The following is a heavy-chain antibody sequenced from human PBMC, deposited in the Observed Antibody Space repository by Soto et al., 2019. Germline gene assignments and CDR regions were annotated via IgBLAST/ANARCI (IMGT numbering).Heavy chain of an antibody. Sequence: QMQLVQSGPEVKKPGTSVKVSCKASGFTFTSSAMQWVRQARGQRLEWIGWIVVGSGNTNYAQKFQERVTITRDMSTSTAYMELSRLRSEDTAVYYCAAADIVVVPAAPEPYYYYGMDVWGQGTTVTVSS. J-gene: IGHJ6*02. CDR1: GFTFTSSA. V-gene: IGHV1-58*02. CDR2: IVVGSGNT. CDR3: AAADIVVVPAAPEPYYYYGMDV. D-gene: IGHD2-2*01.